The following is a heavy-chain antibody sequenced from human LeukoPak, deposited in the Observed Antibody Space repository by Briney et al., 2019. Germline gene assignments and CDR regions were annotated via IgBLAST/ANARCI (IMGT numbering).Heavy chain of an antibody. V-gene: IGHV3-33*01. J-gene: IGHJ4*02. CDR1: GFTFSSYG. Sequence: PGRSLRLSCAASGFTFSSYGMHWVRQAPGKGLEWVAVIWYDGSNKYYADSVKGRFTISRDNSKNTLYLQMNSLRAEDTAVYYCARSRKLGYCSSTSCHYYFDYWGQGTQVTVSS. CDR2: IWYDGSNK. D-gene: IGHD2-2*01. CDR3: ARSRKLGYCSSTSCHYYFDY.